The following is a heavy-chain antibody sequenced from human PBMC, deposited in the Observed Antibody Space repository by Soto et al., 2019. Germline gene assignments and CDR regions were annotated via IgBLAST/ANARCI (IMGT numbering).Heavy chain of an antibody. J-gene: IGHJ6*02. CDR3: ASVLIVGATGSYYFYGMVV. V-gene: IGHV1-69*13. CDR1: GGTFSRYA. D-gene: IGHD1-26*01. Sequence: SVKVSCKASGGTFSRYAISWVRQAPGQGLEWMGGIIPIFGTANYAQKFQGRVTITADESTSTAYMELSSLRSEDTAVYYCASVLIVGATGSYYFYGMVVWRQGTTVTVSS. CDR2: IIPIFGTA.